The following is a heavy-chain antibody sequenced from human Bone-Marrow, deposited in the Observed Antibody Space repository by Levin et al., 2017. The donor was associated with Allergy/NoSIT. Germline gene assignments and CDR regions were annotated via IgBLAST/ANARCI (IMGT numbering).Heavy chain of an antibody. CDR3: ARDRYTGDDAFDL. V-gene: IGHV3-21*06. CDR2: INSNSNHI. J-gene: IGHJ2*01. Sequence: GGSLRLSCSASGFTFSYYTMNWVRHTPGKGLEWVAYINSNSNHIYYASSVEGRFSVSRDNAKNSLFLQMNSLGVEDTAVYYCARDRYTGDDAFDLWGRGTLVTVSS. D-gene: IGHD3-16*02. CDR1: GFTFSYYT.